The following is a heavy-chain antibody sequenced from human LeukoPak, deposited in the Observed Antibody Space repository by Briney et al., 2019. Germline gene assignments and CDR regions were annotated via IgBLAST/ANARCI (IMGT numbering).Heavy chain of an antibody. D-gene: IGHD6-13*01. CDR1: GYTFTGYY. CDR3: ARDTGYSSRCGDY. J-gene: IGHJ4*02. V-gene: IGHV1-18*04. CDR2: ISAYNGNT. Sequence: ASVKVSCKASGYTFTGYYMHWVRQAPGQGLEWMGWISAYNGNTNYVQKLQGRVTMTTDTSTSTAYMELRSLRSDDTAVYYCARDTGYSSRCGDYWGQGTLVTVSS.